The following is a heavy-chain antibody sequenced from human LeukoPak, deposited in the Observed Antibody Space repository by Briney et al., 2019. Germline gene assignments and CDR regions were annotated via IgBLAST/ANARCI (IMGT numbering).Heavy chain of an antibody. V-gene: IGHV4-59*08. J-gene: IGHJ6*02. Sequence: SETLSLTCTVSGGSISSYYWSWIRQPPGKGLEWIGYIYYSGSTNYNPSLKSRVTISVDTSKNQFSLKLSSVTAADTAVYYCAGMRHYDFWNYGMDVWGQGTTVTVSS. CDR2: IYYSGST. CDR1: GGSISSYY. CDR3: AGMRHYDFWNYGMDV. D-gene: IGHD3-3*01.